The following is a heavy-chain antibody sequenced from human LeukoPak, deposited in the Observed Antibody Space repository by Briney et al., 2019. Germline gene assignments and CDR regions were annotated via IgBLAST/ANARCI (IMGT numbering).Heavy chain of an antibody. CDR3: ARVVYGDYAGDIYNWFDP. CDR1: GGSFSGYY. J-gene: IGHJ5*02. CDR2: INHSGST. D-gene: IGHD4-17*01. Sequence: NPSETLSLTCAVYGGSFSGYYWSWIRQPPGKGLEWIGEINHSGSTNYNPSLKSRVTMSVDTSKNQFSLKLSSVTAADTAVYYCARVVYGDYAGDIYNWFDPWGQGTQVTVSS. V-gene: IGHV4-34*01.